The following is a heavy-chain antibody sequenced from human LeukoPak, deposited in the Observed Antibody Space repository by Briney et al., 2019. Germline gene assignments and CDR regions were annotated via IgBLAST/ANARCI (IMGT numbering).Heavy chain of an antibody. CDR2: IRSDGDSS. J-gene: IGHJ6*02. CDR3: AKGYGMDV. Sequence: GGSLRLSCEASGFTFGSHAMNWVRQAPGKGLEWVAFIRSDGDSSYHADSVKGRFTISRDNSKNTLSLQMNSLRADDTGVYYCAKGYGMDVWGQGTTVTVSS. V-gene: IGHV3-23*01. CDR1: GFTFGSHA.